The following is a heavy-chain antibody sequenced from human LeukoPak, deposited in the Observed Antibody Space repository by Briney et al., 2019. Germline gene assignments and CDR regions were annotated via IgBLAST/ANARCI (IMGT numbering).Heavy chain of an antibody. V-gene: IGHV4-4*07. CDR1: GGSISNYY. J-gene: IGHJ4*02. CDR3: ARGQGVHGDYTF. CDR2: IYSSGST. D-gene: IGHD4-17*01. Sequence: SETLSLTCTVSGGSISNYYWSWIRQPAGKGLEWIGRIYSSGSTNYNPSLRSRVTVSVDTSKNQFSLKLSSVTAADTAVYYCARGQGVHGDYTFWGRGTLVTVSS.